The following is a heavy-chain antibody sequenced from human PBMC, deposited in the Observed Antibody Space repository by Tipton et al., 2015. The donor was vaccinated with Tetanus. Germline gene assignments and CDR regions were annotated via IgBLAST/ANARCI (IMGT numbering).Heavy chain of an antibody. CDR1: GYTFTSYG. D-gene: IGHD6-13*01. CDR3: ARDVGRSRGGWAAAAPGDY. J-gene: IGHJ4*02. Sequence: QLVQSGAEVKKPGASVKVSCKASGYTFTSYGISWVRQAPGQGLEWMGWISAYNGNTNYAQKLQGRVTMTPDTSTSTAYMELRSLRSDDTAVYYCARDVGRSRGGWAAAAPGDYWGQGTLVTVSS. V-gene: IGHV1-18*01. CDR2: ISAYNGNT.